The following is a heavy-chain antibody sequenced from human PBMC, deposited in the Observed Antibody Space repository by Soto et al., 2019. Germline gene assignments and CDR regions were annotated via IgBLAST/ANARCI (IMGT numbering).Heavy chain of an antibody. CDR3: ARDALNYYDSSGYYYDSADY. Sequence: PGGSLRLSCAASGFTFSSFSMNWVRQAPGKGLEWVSYISSSSSTIYYADSVKGRFTISRDNAKNSLYLQMNSLRDEDTAVYYCARDALNYYDSSGYYYDSADYWGQGTLVTVSS. CDR1: GFTFSSFS. D-gene: IGHD3-22*01. CDR2: ISSSSSTI. J-gene: IGHJ4*02. V-gene: IGHV3-48*02.